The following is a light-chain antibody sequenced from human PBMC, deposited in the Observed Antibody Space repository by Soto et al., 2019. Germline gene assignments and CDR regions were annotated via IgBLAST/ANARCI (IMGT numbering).Light chain of an antibody. CDR1: TSDIGSYNL. CDR3: SSFAGSNNFPYV. V-gene: IGLV2-8*01. CDR2: EIN. Sequence: QSVLAQPASVSGSPGQSITISCTGSTSDIGSYNLVSWYQQHPGEAPKLMIYEINKRPSGVPDRFSGSKSGNTASLTVSGLQAEDEADYYCSSFAGSNNFPYVFGTGTNVTVL. J-gene: IGLJ1*01.